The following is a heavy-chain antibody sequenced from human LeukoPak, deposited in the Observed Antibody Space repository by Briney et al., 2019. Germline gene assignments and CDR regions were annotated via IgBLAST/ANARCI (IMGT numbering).Heavy chain of an antibody. CDR3: AKGDSSGYSPFDY. CDR2: ISWNSGSI. V-gene: IGHV3-9*01. Sequence: GGSPRLSCAASGFTFDDYAMHWVRQAPGKGMEWVSGISWNSGSIGYADSVKGRFTISRDNAKNSLYLQMNSLRAEDTALYYCAKGDSSGYSPFDYWGQGTLVTVSS. CDR1: GFTFDDYA. D-gene: IGHD3-22*01. J-gene: IGHJ4*02.